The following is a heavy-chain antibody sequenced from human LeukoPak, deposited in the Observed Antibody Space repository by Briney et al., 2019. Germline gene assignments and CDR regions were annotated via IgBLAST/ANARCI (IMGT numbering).Heavy chain of an antibody. D-gene: IGHD6-13*01. V-gene: IGHV1-69*13. CDR3: ARDLSSSSWQLDY. Sequence: SVKVSCKASVYTFTSFDINWVRQAPGQGLEWMGGIIPIFGTANYAQKFPGRVTITADESTSTAYMELSSLRSEDTAVYYCARDLSSSSWQLDYWGQGTLVTVSS. CDR1: VYTFTSFD. J-gene: IGHJ4*02. CDR2: IIPIFGTA.